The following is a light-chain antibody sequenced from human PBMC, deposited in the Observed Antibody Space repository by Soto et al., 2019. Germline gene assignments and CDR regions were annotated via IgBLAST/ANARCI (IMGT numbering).Light chain of an antibody. J-gene: IGKJ4*02. Sequence: PGERATLSCRASQTVSSSLAWYQQKPGQAPRILIYEASNRATGIPARFSGSGSGADLTLTISRLEPEDFALYYCQXRNNWPLTFGGGTKVDIK. CDR2: EAS. CDR1: QTVSSS. CDR3: QXRNNWPLT. V-gene: IGKV3-11*01.